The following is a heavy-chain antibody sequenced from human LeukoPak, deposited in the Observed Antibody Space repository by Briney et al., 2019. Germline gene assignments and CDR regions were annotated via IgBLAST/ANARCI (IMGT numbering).Heavy chain of an antibody. CDR2: INHSGSA. CDR3: ARDFISVAATGLYYSYMDV. D-gene: IGHD2-15*01. V-gene: IGHV4-34*01. J-gene: IGHJ6*03. Sequence: PSETLSLTCAVYGGSFSGYYWSWIRQPPGKGLEWIGEINHSGSANYNPSLKSRVTISVDTSKNQFSLKLSSVTAADTAVYYCARDFISVAATGLYYSYMDVWGKGTTVTVSS. CDR1: GGSFSGYY.